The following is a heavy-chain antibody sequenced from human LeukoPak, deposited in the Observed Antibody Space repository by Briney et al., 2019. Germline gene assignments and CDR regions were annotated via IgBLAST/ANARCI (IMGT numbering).Heavy chain of an antibody. CDR1: GFTFSSYS. J-gene: IGHJ6*02. D-gene: IGHD6-13*01. Sequence: GGSLRLSCAASGFTFSSYSMNWVRQAPGKGLEWVSSISSSSSYIYYADSVKGRFTISRDNAKNSLYLQMNSLRAEDTAVYYCARAFGGADIAAAGTSWYYYYGMDVWGQGTTVTVSS. CDR3: ARAFGGADIAAAGTSWYYYYGMDV. CDR2: ISSSSSYI. V-gene: IGHV3-21*01.